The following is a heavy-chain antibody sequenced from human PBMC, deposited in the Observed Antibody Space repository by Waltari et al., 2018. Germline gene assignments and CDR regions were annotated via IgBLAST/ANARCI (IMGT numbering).Heavy chain of an antibody. Sequence: EVQLVESGGGLVQPGGSLRLSCAASGFTCSSYWLHWVCQAPGKGLLWVSRIKSDGSSTSYADSVKGRFTISRDNAKNTLYLQMNSLRAEDTAVYYCARDGTKARPLDYWGQGTLVTVSS. CDR3: ARDGTKARPLDY. CDR1: GFTCSSYW. V-gene: IGHV3-74*01. J-gene: IGHJ4*02. CDR2: IKSDGSST. D-gene: IGHD6-6*01.